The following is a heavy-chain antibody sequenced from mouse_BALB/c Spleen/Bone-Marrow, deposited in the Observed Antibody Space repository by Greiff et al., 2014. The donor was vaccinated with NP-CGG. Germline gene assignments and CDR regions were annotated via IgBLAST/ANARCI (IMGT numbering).Heavy chain of an antibody. D-gene: IGHD1-1*01. CDR3: ANYYYGSSLFAY. V-gene: IGHV14-3*02. J-gene: IGHJ3*01. CDR2: IDPANGNT. Sequence: EVQLQQSGAELVKPGASVKLSCTASGFNIKDTYMHWVKQRPEQGLEWIGRIDPANGNTKYDPKFQGKATITADTSSNTAYLQLSRLTSKDTAVYYCANYYYGSSLFAYWGQGNLVTVSA. CDR1: GFNIKDTY.